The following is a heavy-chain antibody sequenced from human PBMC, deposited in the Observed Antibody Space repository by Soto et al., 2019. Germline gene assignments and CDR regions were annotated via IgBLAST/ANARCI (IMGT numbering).Heavy chain of an antibody. Sequence: GGSLRLSCAASGFTFSSYGMHWVRQAPGKGLEWVAVISYDGSNKYYADSVKGRFTISRDNSKNTLYLQMNSLKTEDTAVYYCTRDRGVPAALDAFDIWGQGTMVTVSS. CDR3: TRDRGVPAALDAFDI. D-gene: IGHD2-2*01. V-gene: IGHV3-30*03. J-gene: IGHJ3*02. CDR1: GFTFSSYG. CDR2: ISYDGSNK.